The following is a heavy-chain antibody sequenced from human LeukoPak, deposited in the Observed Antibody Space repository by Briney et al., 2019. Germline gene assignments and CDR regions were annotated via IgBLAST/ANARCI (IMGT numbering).Heavy chain of an antibody. CDR3: ARVPEAVAETYYFDY. CDR2: IYHTGTT. CDR1: GYSIISDYY. J-gene: IGHJ4*02. V-gene: IGHV4-38-2*01. Sequence: PSETLSLTCAVSGYSIISDYYWGWLRQPPGKELEWIGSIYHTGTTYYNPSLRSRVTISVDMSKNQFSLKLNSMTAADTAVYYCARVPEAVAETYYFDYWGQGTLVTVSS. D-gene: IGHD6-19*01.